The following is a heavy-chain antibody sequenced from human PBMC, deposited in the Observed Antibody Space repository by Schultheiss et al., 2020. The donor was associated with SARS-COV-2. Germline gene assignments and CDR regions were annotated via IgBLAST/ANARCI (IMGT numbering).Heavy chain of an antibody. V-gene: IGHV3-15*01. Sequence: GGSLRLSCAASGFTFSNAWMSWVRQAPGKGLEWVGRIKSKTDGGTTDYAAPVKGRFTISRDDSKNTLYLQMNSLRAEDTAVYYCARGNSGSYHWYFDLWGRGTLVTVSS. CDR2: IKSKTDGGTT. CDR3: ARGNSGSYHWYFDL. D-gene: IGHD1-26*01. CDR1: GFTFSNAW. J-gene: IGHJ2*01.